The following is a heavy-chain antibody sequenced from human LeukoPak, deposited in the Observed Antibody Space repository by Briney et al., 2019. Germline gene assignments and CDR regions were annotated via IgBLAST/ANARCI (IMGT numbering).Heavy chain of an antibody. D-gene: IGHD2-2*01. CDR1: GGSISSYY. CDR3: ARFFRRVPAARNWFDP. Sequence: SETLSLTCTVSGGSISSYYWSWIRQPPGKGLEWIGYIYYSGSTNYNPSLKSRVTISVDTSKNQFSLKLSSVTAADTAVYYCARFFRRVPAARNWFDPWGQGTLVTVSS. V-gene: IGHV4-59*08. J-gene: IGHJ5*02. CDR2: IYYSGST.